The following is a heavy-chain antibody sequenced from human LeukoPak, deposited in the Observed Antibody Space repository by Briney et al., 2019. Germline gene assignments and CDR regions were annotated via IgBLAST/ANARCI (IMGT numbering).Heavy chain of an antibody. CDR2: IHTSGST. D-gene: IGHD1-26*01. Sequence: SETLSLTCTVSGVSISSYYWSWIRQPAGKGLEWIGRIHTSGSTNYNPSLKSRVTMSVDTSENQFSLKLSSVTAADTAVYYCARDGYSAIDYWGQGTLVTVSS. V-gene: IGHV4-4*07. CDR3: ARDGYSAIDY. CDR1: GVSISSYY. J-gene: IGHJ4*02.